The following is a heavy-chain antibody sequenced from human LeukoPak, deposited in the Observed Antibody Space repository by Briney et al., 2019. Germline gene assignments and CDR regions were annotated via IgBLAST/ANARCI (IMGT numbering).Heavy chain of an antibody. CDR2: IYTSGTT. Sequence: SETLSLTCAVSGGSINSLYWSWIRQPPGKGLEWIGYIYTSGTTNYNPSLKSRVTISVDTSKNQFSLELSSVTAADTAVYFCARQGGSIAVARFDYWGQGTLVTVSS. V-gene: IGHV4-4*09. CDR3: ARQGGSIAVARFDY. CDR1: GGSINSLY. D-gene: IGHD6-19*01. J-gene: IGHJ4*02.